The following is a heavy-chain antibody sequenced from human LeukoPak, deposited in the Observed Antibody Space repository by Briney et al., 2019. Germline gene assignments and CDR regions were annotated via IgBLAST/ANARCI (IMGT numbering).Heavy chain of an antibody. D-gene: IGHD1-26*01. CDR3: ARQRGAVSY. Sequence: GWVRQPPGKGLEWIGSIYYSGSTYYNPSLKSRVTISVDTSKNQFSLKLSSVTAADTAVYYCARQRGAVSYWGQGTLVTVSS. V-gene: IGHV4-39*01. J-gene: IGHJ4*02. CDR2: IYYSGST.